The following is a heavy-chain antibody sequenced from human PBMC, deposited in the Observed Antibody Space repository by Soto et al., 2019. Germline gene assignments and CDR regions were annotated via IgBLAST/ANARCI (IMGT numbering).Heavy chain of an antibody. CDR2: IIPIFGTA. Sequence: NGYCKTSGYSYSIYSISWVRQAPGQGLEWMGGIIPIFGTANYAQKFQGRVTITADESTSTAYMELSSLRSEDTAVYYCARKELRDAFDIWGQGTMVTV. J-gene: IGHJ3*02. V-gene: IGHV1-69*01. D-gene: IGHD1-7*01. CDR1: GYSYSIYS. CDR3: ARKELRDAFDI.